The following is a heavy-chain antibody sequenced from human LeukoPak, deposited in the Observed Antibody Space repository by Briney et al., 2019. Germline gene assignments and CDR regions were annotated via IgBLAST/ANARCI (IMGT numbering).Heavy chain of an antibody. D-gene: IGHD4-17*01. CDR3: ARASALGTVTPYYGMDV. CDR2: IYSGGST. Sequence: GGSLPLSCAASGLTVSSNYMSGVRQAPGKGLEWVSVIYSGGSTYYADSVKARFTISRDNSKNTLYLQMNSLRAEDTAVYYCARASALGTVTPYYGMDVWGQGTTVTVSS. J-gene: IGHJ6*02. CDR1: GLTVSSNY. V-gene: IGHV3-53*01.